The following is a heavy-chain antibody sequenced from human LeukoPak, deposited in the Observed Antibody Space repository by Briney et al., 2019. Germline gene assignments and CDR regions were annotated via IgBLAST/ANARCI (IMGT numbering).Heavy chain of an antibody. Sequence: SQTLSLTCTVSGGSISSGGYYWSWIRQHPGKGLEWLGYIYYSGSTYYNPSLKSRVTISVDTSKNQFSLKLSSVTAADTAVYYCARETIFGVVIPPDAFDIWGQGTMVTVSS. J-gene: IGHJ3*02. D-gene: IGHD3-3*01. CDR1: GGSISSGGYY. CDR3: ARETIFGVVIPPDAFDI. V-gene: IGHV4-31*03. CDR2: IYYSGST.